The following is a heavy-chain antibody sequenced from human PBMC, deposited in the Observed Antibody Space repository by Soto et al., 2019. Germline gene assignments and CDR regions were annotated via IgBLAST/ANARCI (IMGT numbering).Heavy chain of an antibody. Sequence: ASVKVSCKASGDTVTGYAIHCVRRAPGQRLEWMGWINGGNGDTKYSQKFQGRVTVTRDTSASTAYMELTSLGSEDTAVYHCARGYCSSTSCQYYFDFWGQGTPVTVSS. CDR3: ARGYCSSTSCQYYFDF. CDR2: INGGNGDT. J-gene: IGHJ4*02. V-gene: IGHV1-3*01. CDR1: GDTVTGYA. D-gene: IGHD2-2*01.